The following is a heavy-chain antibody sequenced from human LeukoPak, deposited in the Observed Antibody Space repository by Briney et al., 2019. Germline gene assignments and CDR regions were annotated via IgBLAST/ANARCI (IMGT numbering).Heavy chain of an antibody. CDR2: INHSGST. CDR3: ARVSSKATVRGLITKKNYYYYYMDV. J-gene: IGHJ6*03. D-gene: IGHD3-10*01. CDR1: GGSFSGYY. Sequence: PSETLSLTCAVYGGSFSGYYWSWIRQPPGKGLEWIGEINHSGSTNYNPSLKSRVTISVDTSKNQFSLKLSSVTAEDTAVYYCARVSSKATVRGLITKKNYYYYYMDVWGKGTTVTISS. V-gene: IGHV4-34*01.